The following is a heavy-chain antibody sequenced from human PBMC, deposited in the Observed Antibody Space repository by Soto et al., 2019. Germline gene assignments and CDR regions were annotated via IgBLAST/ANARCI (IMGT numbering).Heavy chain of an antibody. CDR3: AKGLEVGVLHYGMHV. J-gene: IGHJ6*02. Sequence: QVQVVESGGGVVQPGRSLRLSCVASGFDFSSYGMHWVRQAPGKGLEWVAVISHAGNKKYYADSVKGRFTVSRDNSKRTLFMQISSLRDEDTAVFYCAKGLEVGVLHYGMHVWGQGTTVTVSS. CDR2: ISHAGNKK. D-gene: IGHD3-16*01. CDR1: GFDFSSYG. V-gene: IGHV3-30*18.